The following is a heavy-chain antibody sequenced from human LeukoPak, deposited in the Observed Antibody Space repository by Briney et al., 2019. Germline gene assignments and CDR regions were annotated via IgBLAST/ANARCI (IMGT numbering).Heavy chain of an antibody. D-gene: IGHD6-13*01. J-gene: IGHJ4*02. CDR1: GDSISGYY. CDR2: IYTSGSA. Sequence: SETLSLTCTVSGDSISGYYWSWIRQPAGKGLEWIGRIYTSGSANYNPSLKSRVTMSVDTSKNQFSLKLTSVTAADTAVYYCTRVPYSSSWYADYWGQGTLVTVSS. V-gene: IGHV4-4*07. CDR3: TRVPYSSSWYADY.